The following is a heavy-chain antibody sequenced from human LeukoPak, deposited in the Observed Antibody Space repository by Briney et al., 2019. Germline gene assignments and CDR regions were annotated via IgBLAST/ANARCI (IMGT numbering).Heavy chain of an antibody. J-gene: IGHJ3*02. CDR2: IYLGGNT. CDR3: ARNQEKAFGI. Sequence: PWETLSLTCAVSGGSITSSNWWSWVRQPPGKGLEWIGEIYLGGNTNYNPSLKSRVTISVDKSKTQFSLKLTSVTAADTAVYYCARNQEKAFGIWGQGTMVTVSS. CDR1: GGSITSSNW. V-gene: IGHV4-4*02.